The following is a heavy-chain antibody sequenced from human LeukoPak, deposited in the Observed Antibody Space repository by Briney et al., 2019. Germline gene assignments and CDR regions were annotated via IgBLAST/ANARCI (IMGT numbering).Heavy chain of an antibody. V-gene: IGHV3-21*01. J-gene: IGHJ4*02. CDR1: GFTFRNYG. Sequence: SGGSLKLSCATSGFTFRNYGMSWVRQAPGKGLEWISGISGSGSSTYYADSVKGRFTISRDNAKNSLYLQMNSLRAEDTAVYYCARSGGAFDYWGQGTLVTVSS. CDR2: ISGSGSST. D-gene: IGHD3-16*01. CDR3: ARSGGAFDY.